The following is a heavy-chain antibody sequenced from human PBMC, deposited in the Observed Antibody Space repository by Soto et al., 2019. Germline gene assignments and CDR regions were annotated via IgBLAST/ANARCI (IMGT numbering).Heavy chain of an antibody. CDR1: GDTYSSYT. J-gene: IGHJ4*02. D-gene: IGHD1-26*01. V-gene: IGHV1-69*02. Sequence: QVQLVQSGAEVKKPGSSVKVSSKASGDTYSSYTVSWVRQAPGQGLEWMGRMIPILGIANYAQKFQGRVTITADKSTSTAYMELSSLRSEDTAVYYCARLPSIVGATNLDYWGQGTLVTVSS. CDR2: MIPILGIA. CDR3: ARLPSIVGATNLDY.